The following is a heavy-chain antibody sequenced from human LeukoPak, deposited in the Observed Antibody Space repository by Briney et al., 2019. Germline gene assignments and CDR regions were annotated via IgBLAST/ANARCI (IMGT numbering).Heavy chain of an antibody. V-gene: IGHV3-66*01. CDR1: GFTVSSNY. D-gene: IGHD1-26*01. CDR2: IYSGVRT. CDR3: ASTPNSGSYVRRDY. J-gene: IGHJ4*02. Sequence: GRSLSPSCAASGFTVSSNYMSWVRQAPGKGQGWVSVIYSGVRTYYADSVKGRFTISRDNSTTTLYLRMNSLRAAYTPVYYCASTPNSGSYVRRDYGGEKTLVTVLS.